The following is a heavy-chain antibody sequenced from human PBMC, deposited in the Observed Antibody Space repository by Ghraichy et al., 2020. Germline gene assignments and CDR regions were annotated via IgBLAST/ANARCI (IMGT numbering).Heavy chain of an antibody. CDR2: IVGGSGKT. J-gene: IGHJ4*02. Sequence: SVKVSCKASGFSLTTSVVQWVRQTRGQRLEWIGWIVGGSGKTNYAQTFQERVTTTRDMSTRTAYMELSSLRSEDTAVYYCVTETVTPLGHWGQGTLVTVSS. V-gene: IGHV1-58*01. CDR1: GFSLTTSV. CDR3: VTETVTPLGH. D-gene: IGHD4-17*01.